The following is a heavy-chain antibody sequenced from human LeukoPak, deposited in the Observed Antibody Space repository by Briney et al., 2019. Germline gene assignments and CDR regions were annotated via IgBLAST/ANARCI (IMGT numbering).Heavy chain of an antibody. D-gene: IGHD2/OR15-2a*01. J-gene: IGHJ4*02. Sequence: SSETLSLTCTVSGGSISSYFWSWIRQPPGKGLEWIGFIYYSGSTNYNPSLKRRVTISVDTSKNEFSLKLSSVTAADTAVYYCARILSTGYPDYWGQGTLVTVSS. CDR2: IYYSGST. V-gene: IGHV4-59*01. CDR3: ARILSTGYPDY. CDR1: GGSISSYF.